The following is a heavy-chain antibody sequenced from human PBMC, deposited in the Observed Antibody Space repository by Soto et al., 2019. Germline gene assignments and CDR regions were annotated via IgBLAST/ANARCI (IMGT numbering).Heavy chain of an antibody. CDR2: ITWNSATI. CDR1: GFTFDDYA. J-gene: IGHJ4*02. D-gene: IGHD1-1*01. V-gene: IGHV3-9*01. CDR3: PKDIGTRSASYYFAC. Sequence: DVHLVESGGGLVQPGRSLRLSCAASGFTFDDYAMHWVRQAPGKGLEWVASITWNSATIVYADSVKGRFTISRDNAKNSLYLQVNNLRAEDTALYYCPKDIGTRSASYYFACWGQGTLVTVSS.